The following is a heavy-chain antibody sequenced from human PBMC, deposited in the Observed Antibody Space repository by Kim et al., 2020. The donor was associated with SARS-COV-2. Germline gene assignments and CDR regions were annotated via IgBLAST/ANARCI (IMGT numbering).Heavy chain of an antibody. V-gene: IGHV1-69*02. CDR2: IIPILGIA. CDR1: GGTFSSYT. Sequence: SVKVSCKASGGTFSSYTISWVRQAPGQGLEWMGRIIPILGIANYAQKFQGRVTITADKSTSTAYMELSSLRSEDTAVYYCAILYYYDSSPCGYWGQGTLVTVSS. D-gene: IGHD3-22*01. J-gene: IGHJ4*02. CDR3: AILYYYDSSPCGY.